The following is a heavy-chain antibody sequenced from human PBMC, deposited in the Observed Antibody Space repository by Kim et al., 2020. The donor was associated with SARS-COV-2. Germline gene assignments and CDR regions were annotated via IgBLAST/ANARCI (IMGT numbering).Heavy chain of an antibody. CDR3: ARRRTPGLLWFGELSAFDI. Sequence: GGSLRLSCAASGFTFSSYAMHWVRQAPGKGLEWVAVISYDRSNKYYADSVKGRFTISRDNSKNTLYLQMNSLRAEDTAVYYCARRRTPGLLWFGELSAFDIWGQGTMVTVSS. J-gene: IGHJ3*02. V-gene: IGHV3-30*04. CDR1: GFTFSSYA. D-gene: IGHD3-10*01. CDR2: ISYDRSNK.